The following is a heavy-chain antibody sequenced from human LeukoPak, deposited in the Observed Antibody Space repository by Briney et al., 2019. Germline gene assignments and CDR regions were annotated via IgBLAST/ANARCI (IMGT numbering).Heavy chain of an antibody. CDR2: FDPEDGET. Sequence: ASVKVSCKVSGYTLTELSMHWVRQAPGKGLEWMGGFDPEDGETIYAQKFQGGVTMTEDTSTDTAYMELNSLRSDDTAVYYCATDPGEIVPAAKGPRGDYCYGMDVWGQGTTVTVSS. V-gene: IGHV1-24*01. D-gene: IGHD2-2*01. CDR1: GYTLTELS. J-gene: IGHJ6*02. CDR3: ATDPGEIVPAAKGPRGDYCYGMDV.